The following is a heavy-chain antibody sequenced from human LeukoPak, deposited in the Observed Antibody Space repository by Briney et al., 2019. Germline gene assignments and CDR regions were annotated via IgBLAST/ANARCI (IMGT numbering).Heavy chain of an antibody. Sequence: SVKVSCKASGGTFSSYAISWVRQAPGQGLEWMGGIIPIFGTANYAQKFQGRVTITADESTSTAYMELSSLRSEDTAVYYCGSDFGVVRDYYYYGMDVWGQGTTVTVSS. CDR2: IIPIFGTA. CDR3: GSDFGVVRDYYYYGMDV. D-gene: IGHD3-3*01. V-gene: IGHV1-69*13. J-gene: IGHJ6*02. CDR1: GGTFSSYA.